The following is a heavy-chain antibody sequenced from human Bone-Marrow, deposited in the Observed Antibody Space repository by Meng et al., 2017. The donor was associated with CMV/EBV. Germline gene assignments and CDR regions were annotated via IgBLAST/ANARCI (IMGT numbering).Heavy chain of an antibody. CDR3: AKDRHSSSNYYYYGMDV. D-gene: IGHD6-6*01. Sequence: GESLKISCAASGFTFSSYGMHWVRQAPGKGLEWVAFIRYDGSNKYYADSVKGRFTISRDNSKNTLYLQMNSLRAEDTAVYYCAKDRHSSSNYYYYGMDVWGQGTTVTVPS. CDR1: GFTFSSYG. V-gene: IGHV3-30*02. CDR2: IRYDGSNK. J-gene: IGHJ6*02.